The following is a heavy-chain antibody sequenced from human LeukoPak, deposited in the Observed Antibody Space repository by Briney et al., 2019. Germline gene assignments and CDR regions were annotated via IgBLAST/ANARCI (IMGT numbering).Heavy chain of an antibody. CDR2: IRGGGDIT. D-gene: IGHD6-6*01. CDR3: AKGVSSANHFDF. J-gene: IGHJ4*02. Sequence: GGSLRLSCAASGFSFSNHAMTWVRQAPGKGLEWVSTIRGGGDITYYAVSVKGRFTISRDNSKNTLFMQINSLRAEDTAIYYCAKGVSSANHFDFWGQGTLVTV. CDR1: GFSFSNHA. V-gene: IGHV3-23*01.